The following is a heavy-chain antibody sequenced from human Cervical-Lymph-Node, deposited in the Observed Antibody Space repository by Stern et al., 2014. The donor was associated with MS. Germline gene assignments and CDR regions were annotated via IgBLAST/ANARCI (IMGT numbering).Heavy chain of an antibody. CDR3: ARDGRHRDNYGLDV. CDR2: ILPSFCTA. V-gene: IGHV1-69*01. J-gene: IGHJ6*02. CDR1: GGTFNVYA. Sequence: VQLVQSGAEVKKPGSSVKVSCQASGGTFNVYAINWLRQAPGQGLEWMGGILPSFCTANYSQKFQGRVTITADESTRTSSMQLSSRRSNDTAVYYCARDGRHRDNYGLDVWGQGTTVIVSS. D-gene: IGHD2-15*01.